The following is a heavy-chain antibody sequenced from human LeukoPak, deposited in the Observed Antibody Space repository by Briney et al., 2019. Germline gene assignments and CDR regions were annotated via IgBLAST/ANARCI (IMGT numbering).Heavy chain of an antibody. D-gene: IGHD7-27*01. CDR2: IYYSGST. J-gene: IGHJ5*02. CDR1: GGSISSHY. CDR3: ARENLGWFGP. V-gene: IGHV4-59*11. Sequence: SETLSLTCTVSGGSISSHYWSWIRQPPGKGLEWIGYIYYSGSTNYNPSLKSRVTISVDTSKNQFSLKLSSVTAADTAVYYCARENLGWFGPWGQGTLVTVSS.